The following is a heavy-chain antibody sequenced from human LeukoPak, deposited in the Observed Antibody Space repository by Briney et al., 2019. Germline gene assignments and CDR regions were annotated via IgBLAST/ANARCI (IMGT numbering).Heavy chain of an antibody. CDR1: GGTFSSYA. V-gene: IGHV1-69*13. CDR3: ARAPPDNSNPAYYFDY. J-gene: IGHJ4*02. D-gene: IGHD2/OR15-2a*01. CDR2: IIPIFGTA. Sequence: SVKVSCKASGGTFSSYAISWVRQAPGQGLEWMGGIIPIFGTANYAQKFQGRVTITADESTSTAYMELSSLRSEDTAVYYCARAPPDNSNPAYYFDYWGQGTLVTVSS.